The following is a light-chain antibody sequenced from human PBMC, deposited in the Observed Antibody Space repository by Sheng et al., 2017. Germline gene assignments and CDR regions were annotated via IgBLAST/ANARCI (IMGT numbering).Light chain of an antibody. CDR3: QAWDSNIFVV. V-gene: IGLV3-1*01. CDR1: RLGDKY. J-gene: IGLJ2*01. Sequence: SYELTQPPSVSVSPGQTATITCSGERLGDKYASWYQQRPGRSPVLVIFQDNKRPSGIPERFSGSNSRNTATLTISGTQATDEADYFCQAWDSNIFVVFGGGTRLTVL. CDR2: QDN.